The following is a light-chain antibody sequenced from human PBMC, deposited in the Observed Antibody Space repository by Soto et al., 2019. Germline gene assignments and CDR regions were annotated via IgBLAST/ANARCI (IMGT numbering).Light chain of an antibody. CDR2: DVS. V-gene: IGLV2-11*01. Sequence: QSVLTQPRSVSGSPGQPVTISCTGASSDVGSYKFVSWHQHHPGKAPKLIIYDVSERPSGVPDRFSGSKSGNTASLTISGLKAEDDADYFCCSFAASHSVVFGGGIQLTV. J-gene: IGLJ7*01. CDR1: SSDVGSYKF. CDR3: CSFAASHSVV.